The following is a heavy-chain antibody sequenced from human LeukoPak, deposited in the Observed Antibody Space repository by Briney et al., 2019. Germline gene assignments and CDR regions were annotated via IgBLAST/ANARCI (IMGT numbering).Heavy chain of an antibody. J-gene: IGHJ2*01. CDR2: ISGSAGST. V-gene: IGHV3-23*01. D-gene: IGHD6-13*01. CDR3: AKDLDSSSWFYGYCDL. Sequence: GGSLRLSCAASGFTFSSYAMSWVRQAPGKGLEWVSGISGSAGSTYYADSVKGRFTISRDNSKNTLYLQMNSLRAEDTAVYYCAKDLDSSSWFYGYCDLWGRGTLVAVSS. CDR1: GFTFSSYA.